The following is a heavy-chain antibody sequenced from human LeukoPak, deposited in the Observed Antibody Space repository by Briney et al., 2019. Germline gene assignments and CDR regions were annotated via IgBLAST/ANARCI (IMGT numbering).Heavy chain of an antibody. CDR2: MNPNTGNT. J-gene: IGHJ5*02. CDR3: ARTYYYDNIAENWFDP. D-gene: IGHD3-22*01. V-gene: IGHV1-8*01. CDR1: GYSFTTYD. Sequence: ASVKVSCKASGYSFTTYDIAWARQAAGQGLEWMGWMNPNTGNTGYAQRFQGRVAMTRDTSISTAYMELTSLTSEDTAVYYCARTYYYDNIAENWFDPWGQGTLVTVSS.